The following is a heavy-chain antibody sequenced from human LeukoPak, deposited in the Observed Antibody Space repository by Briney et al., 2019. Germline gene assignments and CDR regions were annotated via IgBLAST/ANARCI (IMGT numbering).Heavy chain of an antibody. D-gene: IGHD3-10*01. CDR2: IYYSGST. CDR1: GGSISSGDYY. J-gene: IGHJ4*02. V-gene: IGHV4-30-4*08. CDR3: ARDNHGSGIIFDY. Sequence: SETLSLTCTVSGGSISSGDYYWSWIRQPPGKGLEWIGYIYYSGSTCYNPSLKSRVPISVDTSKNQFSLKLSSVTAADTAVYYCARDNHGSGIIFDYWGQGTLVTVSS.